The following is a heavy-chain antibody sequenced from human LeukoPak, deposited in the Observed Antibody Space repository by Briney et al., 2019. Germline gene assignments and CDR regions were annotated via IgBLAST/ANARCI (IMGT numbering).Heavy chain of an antibody. Sequence: GGSLRLSCAASGFTFSSCAMSWVRQAPGKGLEWVSTIIDSGNSIYYADSAEGRFTISRDNAKNSLYLQMNSLRAEDTAVYYCARVYHSTSGRAIDYWGQGTLVTVSS. V-gene: IGHV3-23*01. J-gene: IGHJ4*02. D-gene: IGHD6-6*01. CDR1: GFTFSSCA. CDR2: IIDSGNSI. CDR3: ARVYHSTSGRAIDY.